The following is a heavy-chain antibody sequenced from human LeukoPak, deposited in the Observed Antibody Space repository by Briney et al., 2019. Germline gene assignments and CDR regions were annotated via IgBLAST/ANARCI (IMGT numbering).Heavy chain of an antibody. D-gene: IGHD3-10*01. J-gene: IGHJ6*02. CDR3: ARGSGRLAQEDYYYGMDV. V-gene: IGHV4-31*03. CDR1: GGSISSGGYY. Sequence: SETLSLTCTVSGGSISSGGYYWSWIRQHPGKGLEWTGYIYYSGSTYYNPSLKSRVTISVDTSKNQFSLKLSSVTAADTAVYYCARGSGRLAQEDYYYGMDVWGQGTTVTVSS. CDR2: IYYSGST.